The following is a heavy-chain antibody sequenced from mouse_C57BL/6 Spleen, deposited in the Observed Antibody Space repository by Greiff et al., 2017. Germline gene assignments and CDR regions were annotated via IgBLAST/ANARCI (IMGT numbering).Heavy chain of an antibody. CDR2: IDPENGDT. J-gene: IGHJ4*01. Sequence: VQLQQPGAELVRPGASVKLSCTASGFNIKDDYMHWVKQRPEQGLEWIGWIDPENGDTEYASKFQGKATITADTSSNTAYLQLSSLTSEDTAVYYCYGSSPYAMDYWGQGTSVTVSS. V-gene: IGHV14-4*01. CDR3: YGSSPYAMDY. CDR1: GFNIKDDY. D-gene: IGHD1-1*01.